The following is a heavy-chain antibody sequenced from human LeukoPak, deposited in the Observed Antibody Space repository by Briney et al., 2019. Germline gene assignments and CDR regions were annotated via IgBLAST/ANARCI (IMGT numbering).Heavy chain of an antibody. V-gene: IGHV3-48*04. D-gene: IGHD2-2*01. CDR1: GFTFSSYS. CDR2: ISSSSSTI. J-gene: IGHJ5*02. Sequence: PGGSLRLSCAASGFTFSSYSMNWVRQAPGKGLEWVSYISSSSSTIYYADSVKGRFTISRDNAKNSLYLQMNSLRAEDTAVYYCARGPGHFPGEYQLLLFDLWGQGTLVSVSS. CDR3: ARGPGHFPGEYQLLLFDL.